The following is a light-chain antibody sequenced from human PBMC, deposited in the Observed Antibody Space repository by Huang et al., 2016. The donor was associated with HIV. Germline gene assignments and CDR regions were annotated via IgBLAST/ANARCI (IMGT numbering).Light chain of an antibody. CDR1: QGRSSNY. V-gene: IGKV3-20*01. CDR3: QQYGSAPKYT. J-gene: IGKJ2*01. Sequence: EIVLTQAPGTLSLSPGERAALSCRAKQGRSSNYVAWYQQKPGPAPRLLIYAASTRATGIPDRCSGSGSGTDFTLTISRLEHEDFAVYYCQQYGSAPKYTFGQGTKLEIK. CDR2: AAS.